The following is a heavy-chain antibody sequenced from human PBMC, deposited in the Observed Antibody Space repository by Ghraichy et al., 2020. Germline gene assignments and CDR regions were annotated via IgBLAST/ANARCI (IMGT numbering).Heavy chain of an antibody. CDR1: GYSISSGSW. D-gene: IGHD1-26*01. CDR3: ARYSSGPTTHYLDY. CDR2: IYYSGSI. J-gene: IGHJ4*02. Sequence: LRLSCAVSGYSISSGSWWGWIRQPPGKGLEWIGYIYYSGSIYYNPSLKSRVTMSVDTSKNQFSLKLSSVTAVDTAVYYCARYSSGPTTHYLDYWGQGALVTVSS. V-gene: IGHV4-28*02.